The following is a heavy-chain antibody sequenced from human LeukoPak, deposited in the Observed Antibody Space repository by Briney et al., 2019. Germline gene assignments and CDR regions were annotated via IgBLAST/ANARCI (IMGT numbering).Heavy chain of an antibody. Sequence: GGSLRLSCTVSGFTVSSNSMSWVRQAPGKGLEWVSFIYSDNTHYSDSVKGRFTISRDNSKNTLYLQMNSLRAEDTAVYYCARDYVWGNAFDIWGQGTMVTVSS. V-gene: IGHV3-53*01. D-gene: IGHD3-16*01. CDR1: GFTVSSNS. CDR3: ARDYVWGNAFDI. J-gene: IGHJ3*02. CDR2: IYSDNT.